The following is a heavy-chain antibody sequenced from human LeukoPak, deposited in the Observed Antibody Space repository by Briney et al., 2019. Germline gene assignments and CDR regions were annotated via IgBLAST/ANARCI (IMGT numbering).Heavy chain of an antibody. V-gene: IGHV4-59*01. J-gene: IGHJ3*02. CDR1: GGSISSYY. CDR2: IYFSGST. CDR3: ARDLGDAFDI. Sequence: SETLSLTCTVSGGSISSYYWSWIRQPPGKGLEWIGYIYFSGSTNYNPSLKSRVTISVDTSKNQFSLKLSSVTAADTAVYYCARDLGDAFDIWGQGTMVTVSS. D-gene: IGHD7-27*01.